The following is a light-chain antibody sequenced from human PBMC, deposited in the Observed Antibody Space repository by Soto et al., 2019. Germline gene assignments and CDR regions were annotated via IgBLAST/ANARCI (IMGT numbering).Light chain of an antibody. V-gene: IGKV1-27*01. CDR2: SAS. CDR1: QGINYY. J-gene: IGKJ1*01. Sequence: DIQMTQSPSSLSASVGDSVTITCRTSQGINYYLAWYQQKPGKAPNLLIYSASTLQSGVPSRFNGSGSGTEFTLTISSLQPEDIATYYCQKYNSVPPTFGQGTKVEIK. CDR3: QKYNSVPPT.